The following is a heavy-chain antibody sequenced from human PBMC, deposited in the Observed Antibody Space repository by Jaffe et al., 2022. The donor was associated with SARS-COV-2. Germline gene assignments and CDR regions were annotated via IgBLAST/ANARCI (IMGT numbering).Heavy chain of an antibody. CDR1: GFIFSGYG. CDR3: AKFFYHYYDTSGLDY. Sequence: QVQLVESGGGVVQPGRSLRLSCAASGFIFSGYGMIWVRQAPGKGLEWVAVIAYDGREKYYADSVKGRFTISRDNSKKMVYLQMNSLRAEDTAVYYCAKFFYHYYDTSGLDYWGQGTLVTVSP. D-gene: IGHD3-22*01. CDR2: IAYDGREK. J-gene: IGHJ4*02. V-gene: IGHV3-30*18.